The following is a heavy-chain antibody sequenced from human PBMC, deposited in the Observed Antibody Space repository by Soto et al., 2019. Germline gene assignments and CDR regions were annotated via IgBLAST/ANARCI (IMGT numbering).Heavy chain of an antibody. D-gene: IGHD2-8*01. CDR1: GDTFNSYV. V-gene: IGHV1-69*17. CDR2: IIPIIGVT. CDR3: TGVSLGANGADH. J-gene: IGHJ4*02. Sequence: QVQLVQSGAEVKRPGSSVKVSCESSGDTFNSYVISWVRQAPGQGLEWMGGIIPIIGVTHYAQEFQGRVTISALSSTGTAYMELTNLAFEDPALYYLTGVSLGANGADHCGQGPLVTVSS.